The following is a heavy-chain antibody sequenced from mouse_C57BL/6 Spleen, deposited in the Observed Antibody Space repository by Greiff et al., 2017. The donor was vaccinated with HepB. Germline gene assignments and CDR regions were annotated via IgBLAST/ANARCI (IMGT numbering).Heavy chain of an antibody. CDR3: ARRTSSHWYFDV. CDR1: GYTFTDYN. CDR2: INPNNGGT. D-gene: IGHD1-1*01. Sequence: VQLKESGPELVKPGASVKIPCKASGYTFTDYNMDWVKQSHGKSLEWIGDINPNNGGTIYNQKFKGKATLTVDKSSSTAYMELRSLTSEDTAVYYCARRTSSHWYFDVWGTGTTVTVSS. V-gene: IGHV1-18*01. J-gene: IGHJ1*03.